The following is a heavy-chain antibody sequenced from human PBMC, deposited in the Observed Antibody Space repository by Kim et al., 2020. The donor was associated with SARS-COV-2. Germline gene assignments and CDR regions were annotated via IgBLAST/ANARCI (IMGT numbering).Heavy chain of an antibody. D-gene: IGHD6-13*01. CDR3: ARSAAHPYFDY. J-gene: IGHJ4*02. Sequence: NYEQKLQGRVTMTTDTSTSTAYMELRSLRSDDTAVYYCARSAAHPYFDYWGQGTLVTVSS. V-gene: IGHV1-18*01.